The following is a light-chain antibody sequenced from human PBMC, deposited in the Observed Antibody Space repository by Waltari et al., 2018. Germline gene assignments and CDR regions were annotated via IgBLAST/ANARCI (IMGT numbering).Light chain of an antibody. CDR3: CSYVLSSTGV. Sequence: QSALTQPASGSGSPGQSITIPCTGTSRYIGIYDVVSWYQQHPGKAPKLMSYEGYKRPSGVSHRFSGSKSGNSASLTISWLQAEDEADYYCCSYVLSSTGVFGAGTKVTVL. CDR1: SRYIGIYDV. V-gene: IGLV2-23*01. CDR2: EGY. J-gene: IGLJ1*01.